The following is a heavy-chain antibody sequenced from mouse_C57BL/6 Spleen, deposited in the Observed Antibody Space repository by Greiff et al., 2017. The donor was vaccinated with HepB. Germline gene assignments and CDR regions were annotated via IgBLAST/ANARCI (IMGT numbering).Heavy chain of an antibody. CDR2: ISDGGSYT. V-gene: IGHV5-4*03. J-gene: IGHJ2*01. D-gene: IGHD1-1*01. Sequence: EVKVEESGGGLVKPGGSLKLSCAASGFTFSSYAMSWVRQTPEKRLEWVATISDGGSYTYYPDNVKGRFTISRDNAKNNLYLQMSHLKSEDTAMYYCARPHGSSYYFDYWGQGTTLTVSS. CDR1: GFTFSSYA. CDR3: ARPHGSSYYFDY.